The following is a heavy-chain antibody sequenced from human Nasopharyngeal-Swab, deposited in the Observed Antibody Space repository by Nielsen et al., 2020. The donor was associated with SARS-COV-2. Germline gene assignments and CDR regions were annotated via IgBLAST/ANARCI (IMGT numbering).Heavy chain of an antibody. CDR3: ARGSGDYDTRAPYYYYGMDV. D-gene: IGHD4-17*01. V-gene: IGHV1-69*13. Sequence: SVKVSCKASGGTFSSYAISRVRQAPGQGLEWMGGIIPIFGTANYAQKFQGRVTITADESTSTAYVELSSLRSEDTAVYYCARGSGDYDTRAPYYYYGMDVWGQGTTVTVSS. J-gene: IGHJ6*02. CDR1: GGTFSSYA. CDR2: IIPIFGTA.